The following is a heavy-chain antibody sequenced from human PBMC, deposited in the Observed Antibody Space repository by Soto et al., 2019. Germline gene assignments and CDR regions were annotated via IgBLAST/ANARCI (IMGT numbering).Heavy chain of an antibody. V-gene: IGHV1-46*01. CDR3: ARDGPPDSSSSFGWFDP. J-gene: IGHJ5*02. CDR1: GYTFTSYY. CDR2: INPSGGST. D-gene: IGHD6-6*01. Sequence: ASVKVSCKASGYTFTSYYMHWVRQAPGQGLEWMGIINPSGGSTSYAQKFQGRVTMTRDTSTSTVYMELSSLRSEDTAVYYCARDGPPDSSSSFGWFDPWGQGTLVTVSS.